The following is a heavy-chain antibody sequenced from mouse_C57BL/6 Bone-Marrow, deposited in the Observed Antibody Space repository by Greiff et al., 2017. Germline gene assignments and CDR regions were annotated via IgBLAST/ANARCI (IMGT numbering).Heavy chain of an antibody. V-gene: IGHV1-36*01. CDR3: VYDCFYYYAMDY. CDR2: VYPYNGGT. J-gene: IGHJ4*01. D-gene: IGHD2-3*01. Sequence: VQLKESGPVLVKPGPSVQISCKASGFTFTDYYMHWVKQSHGKSLEWIGLVYPYNGGTSYNQKFQGKATLTVEPSSRTAYMELNSLTSEDSAVYYCVYDCFYYYAMDYWGQGTSVTASS. CDR1: GFTFTDYY.